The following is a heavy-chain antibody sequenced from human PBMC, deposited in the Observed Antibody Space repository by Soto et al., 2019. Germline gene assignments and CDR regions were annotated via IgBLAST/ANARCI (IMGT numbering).Heavy chain of an antibody. J-gene: IGHJ6*02. CDR3: AKILQLRDYAYYYYGMDV. D-gene: IGHD4-17*01. Sequence: QVQLVESGGGVVQPGRSLRLSCAASGFTFSSYGMHWVRQAPGKGLEWVAVISYDGSNKYYADSVKGRFTISRDNSKNTLYLKMNSLRAEDTAVYYCAKILQLRDYAYYYYGMDVWGQGTTVTVSS. CDR2: ISYDGSNK. CDR1: GFTFSSYG. V-gene: IGHV3-30*18.